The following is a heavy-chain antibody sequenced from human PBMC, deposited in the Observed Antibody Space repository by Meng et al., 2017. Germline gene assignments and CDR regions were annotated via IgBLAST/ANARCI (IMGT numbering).Heavy chain of an antibody. V-gene: IGHV3-66*01. CDR2: IYSGGST. Sequence: GEGLDQPGGSLGVSCAASRFTVSSIYMSWVRQAPGQGLEWVSVIYSGGSTYYADTVKRRFTISRDNSKNTLYLQMNSLMAEDTDVYYCARAEELLYYFDYWGQGTLVTVSS. D-gene: IGHD1-26*01. J-gene: IGHJ4*02. CDR1: RFTVSSIY. CDR3: ARAEELLYYFDY.